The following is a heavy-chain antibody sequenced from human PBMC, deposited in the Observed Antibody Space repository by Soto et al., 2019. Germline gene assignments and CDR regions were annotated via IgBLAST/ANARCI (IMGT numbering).Heavy chain of an antibody. J-gene: IGHJ5*02. Sequence: SETLSLTCTVSGGSISSGGYYWSWIRQHPGKGLEWNGYIYYSGSTYYNPSLKSRVTISVDTSKNQFSLKLSSVTAADTAVYYCARARRDIVATIYWFDPWGQGTLVTVSS. CDR1: GGSISSGGYY. CDR3: ARARRDIVATIYWFDP. V-gene: IGHV4-31*03. D-gene: IGHD5-12*01. CDR2: IYYSGST.